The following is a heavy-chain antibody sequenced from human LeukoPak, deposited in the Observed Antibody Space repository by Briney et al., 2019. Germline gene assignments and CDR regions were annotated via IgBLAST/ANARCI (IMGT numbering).Heavy chain of an antibody. V-gene: IGHV3-23*01. D-gene: IGHD1-1*01. CDR1: GFAFSSYA. CDR3: AKTVAGEN. J-gene: IGHJ4*02. Sequence: PGGSLRLSCAASGFAFSSYAMNWVRQAPGKGLYWVSTIGGDGEKTYYTDSVKGRFTISRDNSKNTVYPQMNSLRAEDTAVYYCAKTVAGENWGQGTLVTVSS. CDR2: IGGDGEKT.